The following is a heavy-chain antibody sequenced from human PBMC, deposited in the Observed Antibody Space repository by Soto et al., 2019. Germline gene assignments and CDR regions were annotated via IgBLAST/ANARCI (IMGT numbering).Heavy chain of an antibody. Sequence: GESLKISCKGSGYSFTSYWISWVRQMPGKGLEWMGRIDPSDSYTNYSPSFQGHVAISADKSISTAYLQWSSLKASDTAMYYCARNPGSYYYYGMDVWGQGTTVTVSS. D-gene: IGHD2-15*01. CDR2: IDPSDSYT. CDR3: ARNPGSYYYYGMDV. V-gene: IGHV5-10-1*01. CDR1: GYSFTSYW. J-gene: IGHJ6*02.